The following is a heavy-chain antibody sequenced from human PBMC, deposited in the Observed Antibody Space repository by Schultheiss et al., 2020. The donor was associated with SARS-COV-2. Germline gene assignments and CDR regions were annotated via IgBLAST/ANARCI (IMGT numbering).Heavy chain of an antibody. CDR2: IYTSGST. CDR1: GGSISSGGYS. V-gene: IGHV4-61*02. J-gene: IGHJ5*02. CDR3: ARHGSAVAAGPLSNWFDP. D-gene: IGHD6-19*01. Sequence: SQTLSLTCAVSGGSISSGGYSWSWIRQPPGKGLEWIGRIYTSGSTNYNPSLKSRVTMSVDTSKNQFSLKLSSVTAADTAVYYCARHGSAVAAGPLSNWFDPWGQGTLVTVSS.